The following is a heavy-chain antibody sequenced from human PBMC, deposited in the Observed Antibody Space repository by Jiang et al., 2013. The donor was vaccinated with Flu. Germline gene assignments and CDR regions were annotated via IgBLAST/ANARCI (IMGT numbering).Heavy chain of an antibody. CDR2: IYYSGST. CDR3: ARGRVDTAMVMYYFDY. D-gene: IGHD5-18*01. V-gene: IGHV4-59*01. J-gene: IGHJ4*02. CDR1: GGSISSYY. Sequence: LLKPSETLSLTCTVSGGSISSYYWSWIRQPPGKGLEWIGYIYYSGSTNYNPSLKSRVTISVDTSKNQFSLKLSSVTAADTAVYYCARGRVDTAMVMYYFDYWGQGTLVTVSS.